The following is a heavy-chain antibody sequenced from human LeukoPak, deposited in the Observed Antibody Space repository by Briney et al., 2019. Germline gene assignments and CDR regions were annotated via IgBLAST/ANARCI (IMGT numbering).Heavy chain of an antibody. J-gene: IGHJ6*02. CDR2: IYSGGST. CDR3: ASEAVATTYYYYYGMDV. CDR1: GFTVSSNY. D-gene: IGHD5-12*01. V-gene: IGHV3-66*01. Sequence: GGSLRLSCAASGFTVSSNYMSWVRQAPGKGLEWVSVIYSGGSTYYADSVEGRFTISRDNSKNTLYLQMNSLRAEDTAVYYCASEAVATTYYYYYGMDVWGQGTTVTVSS.